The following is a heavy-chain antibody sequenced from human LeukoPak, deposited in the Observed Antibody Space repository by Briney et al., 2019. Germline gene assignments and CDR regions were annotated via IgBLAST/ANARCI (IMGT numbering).Heavy chain of an antibody. Sequence: PGGSLRLSCAASGFTVSSNYMGWVRQAPGKGLEWVSVIYSGGSTYYADSVKGRFTISRDNSKNTLYLQMNSLRAEDTAVYYCAREGYCSSTSCQTGFDYWGQGTLVTVSS. CDR1: GFTVSSNY. D-gene: IGHD2-2*01. CDR3: AREGYCSSTSCQTGFDY. J-gene: IGHJ4*02. V-gene: IGHV3-53*01. CDR2: IYSGGST.